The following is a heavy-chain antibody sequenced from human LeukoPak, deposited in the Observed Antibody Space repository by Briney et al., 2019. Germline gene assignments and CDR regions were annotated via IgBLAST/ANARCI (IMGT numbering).Heavy chain of an antibody. J-gene: IGHJ4*02. CDR3: AREDKLRFLEWLPSYYFDY. V-gene: IGHV3-30*04. Sequence: GGSLRLSCAASGFTFSSYAMHWVRQAPGKGLEWVAVISYDGSNKYYADSVKGRFTISRDNSKNTLYLQMNSLRAEDTSVYYCAREDKLRFLEWLPSYYFDYWGQGTLVTVSS. D-gene: IGHD3-3*01. CDR2: ISYDGSNK. CDR1: GFTFSSYA.